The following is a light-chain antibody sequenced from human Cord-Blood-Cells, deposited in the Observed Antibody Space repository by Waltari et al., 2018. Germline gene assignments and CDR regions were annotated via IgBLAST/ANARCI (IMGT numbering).Light chain of an antibody. J-gene: IGKJ4*01. V-gene: IGKV3-15*01. CDR3: QQYNNWPLT. CDR2: GAS. Sequence: EIVMTQSPATLSVSPGERAPLSCTASQSVSSNLAWYQQKPGQAPRLLIYGASTRATGIPARFSGSGSGTEFTLTISSLQSEDFAVYCCQQYNNWPLTFGGGTKVEIK. CDR1: QSVSSN.